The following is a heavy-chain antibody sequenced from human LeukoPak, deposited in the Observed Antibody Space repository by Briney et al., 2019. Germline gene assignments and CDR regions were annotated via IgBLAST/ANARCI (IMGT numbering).Heavy chain of an antibody. D-gene: IGHD3-10*01. J-gene: IGHJ4*02. CDR3: ARKSDSLLVREGDC. Sequence: GGSLRLSCAASGSTVNRNHMIWVRQAPGKGLECVSVIYSGGTTWYADSVKGGFTISRDTNTLYLQMNSLRAEDTAVYYCARKSDSLLVREGDCWGQGTLVTVSS. CDR1: GSTVNRNH. V-gene: IGHV3-66*01. CDR2: IYSGGTT.